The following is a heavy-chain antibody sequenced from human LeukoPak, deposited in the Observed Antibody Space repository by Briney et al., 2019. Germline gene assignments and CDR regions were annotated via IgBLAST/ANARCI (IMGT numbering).Heavy chain of an antibody. Sequence: GGSLRLSCAASGFTFSSYAMSWVRQAPGKGLEWVSTISANGFSTYYADSVKGRFTISRDNSKNTLYLQMNSLRAEDTAVYYCAPNPYSGGGYWGQGTLVTVSS. V-gene: IGHV3-23*01. J-gene: IGHJ4*02. D-gene: IGHD1-26*01. CDR2: ISANGFST. CDR3: APNPYSGGGY. CDR1: GFTFSSYA.